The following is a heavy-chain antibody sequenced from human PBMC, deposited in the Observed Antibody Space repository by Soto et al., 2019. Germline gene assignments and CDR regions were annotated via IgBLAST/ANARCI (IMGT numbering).Heavy chain of an antibody. V-gene: IGHV4-59*01. CDR1: GGSISSYY. CDR2: IYYSGST. CDR3: ASLGSLWAFDI. J-gene: IGHJ3*02. Sequence: SETPSLTCTVSGGSISSYYWSWIRQPPGKGLEWIGYIYYSGSTNYNPSLKSRVTISVDTSKNQFSLKLSSVTAADTAVYYCASLGSLWAFDIWGQGTMVTVSS.